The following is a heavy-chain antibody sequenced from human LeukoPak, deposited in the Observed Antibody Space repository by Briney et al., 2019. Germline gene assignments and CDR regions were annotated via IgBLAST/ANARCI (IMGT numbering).Heavy chain of an antibody. CDR2: ITGSGTSP. J-gene: IGHJ5*01. CDR1: VVTFRSYA. V-gene: IGHV3-23*01. CDR3: AKGTSPVQSTNWFDS. D-gene: IGHD6-6*01. Sequence: GGALRLSCEASVVTFRSYAISCVCEGPGKGLGRVSGITGSGTSPDYADSVKGRFTISRDNSKNTLYLQMNSLRAEDTAVYYCAKGTSPVQSTNWFDSWGQGTLVTVSS.